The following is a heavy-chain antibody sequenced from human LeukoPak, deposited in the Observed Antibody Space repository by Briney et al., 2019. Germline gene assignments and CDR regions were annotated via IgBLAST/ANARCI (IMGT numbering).Heavy chain of an antibody. CDR2: ISGRGDST. J-gene: IGHJ4*02. V-gene: IGHV3-23*01. CDR3: AKAPCSGGSCYFSD. D-gene: IGHD2-15*01. Sequence: GASLRLSCAASGLTFSSFARTWVRQAPGKGLEWVSGISGRGDSTYYADSVKGQFTISRDNSKNTLYLQMSSLRADDTAVYFCAKAPCSGGSCYFSDWGQGTLVTVSS. CDR1: GLTFSSFA.